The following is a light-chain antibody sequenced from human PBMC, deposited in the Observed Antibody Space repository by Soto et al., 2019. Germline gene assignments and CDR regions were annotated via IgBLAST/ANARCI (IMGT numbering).Light chain of an antibody. CDR1: QSVSNNY. J-gene: IGKJ5*01. CDR2: GAS. V-gene: IGKV3-11*01. CDR3: QQRDKWPIT. Sequence: IALTQSPVTLSLSPGERATLSFMASQSVSNNYLAWYQQKPGQAPGLLIYGASNRATGIPARFSGSGSGTDFTLTISSLEPEDFALYYCQQRDKWPITFGQGTRLEIK.